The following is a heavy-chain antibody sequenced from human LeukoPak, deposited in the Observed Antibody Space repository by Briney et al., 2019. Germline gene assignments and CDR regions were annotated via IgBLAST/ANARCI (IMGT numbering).Heavy chain of an antibody. CDR3: ARADLAVDYYDSSGYSFDP. J-gene: IGHJ5*02. D-gene: IGHD3-22*01. CDR1: GGSFSSSSYY. CDR2: IYHSGST. Sequence: SETLSLTCTVSGGSFSSSSYYWGWIRPPPGKGLEWIGSIYHSGSTYYNPSLKSRVTISVDTSKNQFSLKLSSVTAADTAVYYCARADLAVDYYDSSGYSFDPWGQGTLVTVSS. V-gene: IGHV4-39*07.